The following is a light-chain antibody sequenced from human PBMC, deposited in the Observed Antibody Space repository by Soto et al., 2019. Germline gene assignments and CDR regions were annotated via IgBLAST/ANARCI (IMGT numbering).Light chain of an antibody. CDR3: QQYNNWPAWT. V-gene: IGKV3-15*01. Sequence: IVMPQSPPTLSVSPGEEATLACRASQSLRSNLAWYQQKPGQAPRLLIYGASTRATGIPARFSGSGSETEFTLTISSLQSEDFAVYYCQQYNNWPAWTFGQGTKADIK. J-gene: IGKJ1*01. CDR1: QSLRSN. CDR2: GAS.